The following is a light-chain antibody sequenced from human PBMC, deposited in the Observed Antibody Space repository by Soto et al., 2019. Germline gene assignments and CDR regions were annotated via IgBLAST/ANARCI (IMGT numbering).Light chain of an antibody. CDR1: QGISNY. V-gene: IGKV1-27*01. Sequence: DIQMTQSPSSLSASVGDRVTITCRASQGISNYLAWYQQKPGKVPKLLIYAASTLQSGVPSRFSGSGSGTDFTLTISSPQPEDVATYYCQNYNSAPTWTFGQGTKVEIK. CDR3: QNYNSAPTWT. J-gene: IGKJ1*01. CDR2: AAS.